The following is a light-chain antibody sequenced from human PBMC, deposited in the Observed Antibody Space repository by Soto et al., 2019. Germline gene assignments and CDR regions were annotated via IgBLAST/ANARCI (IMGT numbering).Light chain of an antibody. CDR3: SSYSISTAYL. CDR2: EVS. Sequence: QSVLTQPASVSGSPGQSITISCTGTSSDVGGYHYVSWYQLLPGKAPKLILFEVSIRPSGVSYRFSGSKSGNTASLTISGLQPEDEADYFCSSYSISTAYLFGTGTKV. CDR1: SSDVGGYHY. V-gene: IGLV2-14*01. J-gene: IGLJ1*01.